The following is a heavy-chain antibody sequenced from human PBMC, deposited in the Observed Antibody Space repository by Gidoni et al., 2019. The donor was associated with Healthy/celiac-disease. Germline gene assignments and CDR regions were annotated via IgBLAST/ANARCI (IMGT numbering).Heavy chain of an antibody. V-gene: IGHV3-74*01. CDR3: ARVLPHMGAAAGDY. CDR1: VFTCRSYW. D-gene: IGHD6-13*01. CDR2: INRDGSST. J-gene: IGHJ4*02. Sequence: EVQLVESGGALVHTGGSVRPSVAASVFTCRSYWLHWVRKAPGKGLVWVSRINRDGSSTSYADSVKGRFTISRDNAKNTLYLQMNSLRAEDTAVYYCARVLPHMGAAAGDYWGQGTLVTVSS.